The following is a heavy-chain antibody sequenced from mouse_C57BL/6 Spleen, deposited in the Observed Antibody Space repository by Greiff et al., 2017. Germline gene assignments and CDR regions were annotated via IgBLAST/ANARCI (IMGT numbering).Heavy chain of an antibody. CDR1: GYSITSGYY. J-gene: IGHJ3*01. D-gene: IGHD2-1*01. Sequence: EVQLQQSGPGLVKPSQSLSLTCSVTGYSITSGYYWNWIRQFPGNKLEWMGYISYDGSNNYNPSLKNRISITRDTSKNQFFLKLNSVTTEDTATYYCAVLDYGNYGFAYWGQGTLVTVSA. V-gene: IGHV3-6*01. CDR2: ISYDGSN. CDR3: AVLDYGNYGFAY.